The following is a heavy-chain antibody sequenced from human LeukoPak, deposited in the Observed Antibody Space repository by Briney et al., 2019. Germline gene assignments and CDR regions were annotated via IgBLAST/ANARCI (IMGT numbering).Heavy chain of an antibody. Sequence: PGRSLRLSCVASGFTFSSYWMSWVRQAPGKGLEWVANIKQDGSEKYYVDSVKGRFTISRDNAKNSLYLQMNSLRAEDTAVYYCVRAGGTSHADYWGQGTLVTVSS. CDR1: GFTFSSYW. V-gene: IGHV3-7*01. CDR3: VRAGGTSHADY. CDR2: IKQDGSEK. D-gene: IGHD4-23*01. J-gene: IGHJ4*02.